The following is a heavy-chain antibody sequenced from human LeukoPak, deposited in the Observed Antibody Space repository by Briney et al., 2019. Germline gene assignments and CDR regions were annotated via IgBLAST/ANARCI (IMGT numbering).Heavy chain of an antibody. CDR3: ARDGEMATIENYFGY. D-gene: IGHD5-24*01. V-gene: IGHV4-4*07. J-gene: IGHJ4*02. CDR1: GGSVSSYY. Sequence: SETLSLTCTFSGGSVSSYYWSWIRQPAGKGLEWIGRIYTSGSTNYNPSLKSRVTMSVDTSKNQFSLKLSSVTAADTAVYYCARDGEMATIENYFGYWGQGTLVTVSS. CDR2: IYTSGST.